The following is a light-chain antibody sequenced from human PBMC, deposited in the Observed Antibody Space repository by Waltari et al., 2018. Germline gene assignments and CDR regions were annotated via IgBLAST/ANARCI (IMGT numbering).Light chain of an antibody. CDR3: QQSYSTPFT. CDR2: AES. Sequence: DIQMTQSPSSLSASVGDRVPITCRASQSISSYLNWNQQKPGKAPKLLIYAESSLQSGVPSRFSGSGSGTDFTLTISSLQPEDVATYYCQQSYSTPFTFGPGTKVDIK. V-gene: IGKV1-39*01. CDR1: QSISSY. J-gene: IGKJ3*01.